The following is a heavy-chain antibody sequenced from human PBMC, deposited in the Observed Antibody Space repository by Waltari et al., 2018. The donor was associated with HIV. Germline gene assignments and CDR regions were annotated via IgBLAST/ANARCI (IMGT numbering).Heavy chain of an antibody. CDR1: GYTFTSYD. CDR3: AMTVLLWFGDPSDAFDI. J-gene: IGHJ3*02. Sequence: QVQLVQSGAEVKKPGASVKVSCKASGYTFTSYDINWVRQAPGQGLEWMGWMNPNSGNTGYAQKFQGRVTMTRNTSISTAYMELSSLRSEDTAVYYCAMTVLLWFGDPSDAFDIWGQGTMVTVSS. V-gene: IGHV1-8*01. D-gene: IGHD3-10*01. CDR2: MNPNSGNT.